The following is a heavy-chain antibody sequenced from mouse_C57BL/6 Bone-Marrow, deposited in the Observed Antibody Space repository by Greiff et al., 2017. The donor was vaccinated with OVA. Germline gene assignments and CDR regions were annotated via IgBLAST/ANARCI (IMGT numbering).Heavy chain of an antibody. V-gene: IGHV3-1*01. CDR2: ISYSGST. Sequence: EVQGVESGPGMVKPSQLLSLTCTVTGYSITSGYDWHWIRHFPGNKLEWLGYISYSGSTNYNPSLKSRISITHGKSKNHFFLKLNSVTTEDTVTYYCARDYDYACYFDDWGTGTTVTVSS. CDR1: GYSITSGYD. J-gene: IGHJ1*03. D-gene: IGHD2-4*01. CDR3: ARDYDYACYFDD.